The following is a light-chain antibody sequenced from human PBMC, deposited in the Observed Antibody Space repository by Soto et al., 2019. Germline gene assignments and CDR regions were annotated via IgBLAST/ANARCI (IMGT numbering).Light chain of an antibody. Sequence: QSALTQPPSAPESPGQSVTISCTGTSSDIGGYNYVSWYQQYPGKAPKLMIYEVTKRPSGVPDRFSGSKSGNTASLTVSGLQADDEAHYYCSSYAGRNNLVFGTGTKVTV. J-gene: IGLJ1*01. CDR2: EVT. V-gene: IGLV2-8*01. CDR3: SSYAGRNNLV. CDR1: SSDIGGYNY.